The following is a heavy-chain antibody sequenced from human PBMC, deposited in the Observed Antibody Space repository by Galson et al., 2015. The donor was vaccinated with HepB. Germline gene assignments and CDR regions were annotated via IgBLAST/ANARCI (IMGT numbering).Heavy chain of an antibody. V-gene: IGHV3-23*01. CDR3: AKTRYGDYGTEGY. J-gene: IGHJ4*02. CDR2: ISGSGGST. CDR1: GFTFSSYA. D-gene: IGHD4-17*01. Sequence: SLRLSCAASGFTFSSYAMSWVRQAPGKGLEWVSAISGSGGSTYYADSVKGRFTISRDNSKNTLYLQMNSLRAEDTAVYYCAKTRYGDYGTEGYWGQGTLVTVSS.